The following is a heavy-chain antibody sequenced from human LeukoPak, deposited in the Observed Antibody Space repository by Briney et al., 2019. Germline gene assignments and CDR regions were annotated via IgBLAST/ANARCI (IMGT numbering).Heavy chain of an antibody. CDR1: GGSISSGDYY. CDR3: ARVSTSSSWYGAAEFDY. J-gene: IGHJ4*02. Sequence: SETLSLTCTVSGGSISSGDYYWSWIRRPPGKGLEWIGYIYYSGSTYYNPSLKSRVTISVDTSKNQFSLKLSSVTAADTAVYYCARVSTSSSWYGAAEFDYWGQGTLVTVSS. V-gene: IGHV4-30-4*01. D-gene: IGHD6-13*01. CDR2: IYYSGST.